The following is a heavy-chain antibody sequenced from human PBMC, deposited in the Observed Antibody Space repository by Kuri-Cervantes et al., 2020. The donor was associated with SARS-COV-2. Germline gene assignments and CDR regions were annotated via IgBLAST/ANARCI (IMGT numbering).Heavy chain of an antibody. V-gene: IGHV4-59*11. Sequence: SETLSLTCTVSGGSISDHYWSWIRQSPGRGLEWIGYIYDSGTTNYNPSLKSRVTVSVDKSKNHFSLRLSSVTAADTAVYYCARDLNGQLWSTGLGHWGQGTLVTVSS. J-gene: IGHJ5*02. CDR1: GGSISDHY. CDR3: ARDLNGQLWSTGLGH. D-gene: IGHD5-18*01. CDR2: IYDSGTT.